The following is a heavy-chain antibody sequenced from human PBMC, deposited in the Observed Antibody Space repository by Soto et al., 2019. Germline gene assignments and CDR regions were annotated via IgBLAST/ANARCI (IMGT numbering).Heavy chain of an antibody. CDR1: GFTFTSSA. V-gene: IGHV1-58*01. J-gene: IGHJ5*02. CDR2: IVVGSGST. D-gene: IGHD2-15*01. Sequence: ASVKVSCKASGFTFTSSAVQWVRQARGQRLEWIGWIVVGSGSTSYAQKFQGRVTMTRDTSTSTVYMELSSLRSEDTAVYYCARGTCSGGSCYSIWFDPWGQGTLVTVSS. CDR3: ARGTCSGGSCYSIWFDP.